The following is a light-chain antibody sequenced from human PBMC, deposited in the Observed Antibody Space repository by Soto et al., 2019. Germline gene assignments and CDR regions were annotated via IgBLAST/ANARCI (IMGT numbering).Light chain of an antibody. CDR2: DAS. V-gene: IGKV1-5*01. CDR3: QQYKSYLYT. J-gene: IGKJ2*01. CDR1: QSIRTW. Sequence: IELPQYPSTLSASVADRVTITCPASQSIRTWLAWYQQKPGKAPKLLIKDASTLMGGVPSRFGGSGSGTEFTLTISSLQPDDVATYYCQQYKSYLYTFGQGTKVDIK.